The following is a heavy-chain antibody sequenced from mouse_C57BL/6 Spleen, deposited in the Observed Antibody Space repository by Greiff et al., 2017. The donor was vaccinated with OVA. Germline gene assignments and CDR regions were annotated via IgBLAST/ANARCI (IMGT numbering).Heavy chain of an antibody. Sequence: QVQLQQSGAELVRPGASVKLSCKASGYTFTDYYINWVKQRPGQGLEWIARIYPGSGNTYYNEKFKGKATLTAEKSSSTAYMQLSSLTSEDSAVYFCAREGITTVGSFDYWGQGTTLTVSS. V-gene: IGHV1-76*01. CDR1: GYTFTDYY. CDR2: IYPGSGNT. J-gene: IGHJ2*01. CDR3: AREGITTVGSFDY. D-gene: IGHD1-1*01.